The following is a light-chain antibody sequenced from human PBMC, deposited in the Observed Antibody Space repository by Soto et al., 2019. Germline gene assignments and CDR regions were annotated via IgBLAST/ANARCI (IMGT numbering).Light chain of an antibody. CDR1: SRDVGAYNF. Sequence: QSVLTQPPSASGSLGQSITITCAGTSRDVGAYNFVSWYQQFPGRVPKLIVYEVAKRPSGVPDRFSGSKSGNTASLTVSGLQAEDEADYFCSSYAVKNNVYVFGPGTKVTVL. CDR3: SSYAVKNNVYV. V-gene: IGLV2-8*01. CDR2: EVA. J-gene: IGLJ1*01.